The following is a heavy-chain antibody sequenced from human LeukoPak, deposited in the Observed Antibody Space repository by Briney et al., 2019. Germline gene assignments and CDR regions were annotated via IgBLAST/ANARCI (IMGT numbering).Heavy chain of an antibody. D-gene: IGHD3-10*01. J-gene: IGHJ4*02. V-gene: IGHV3-33*01. CDR2: IWNDGTNK. Sequence: GGSLRLSCAASGFIFSRYGMHWVRQAPGKGLERGAVIWNDGTNKKYADSGQGRFTISRDNSKNTLDLQMNSLRAEDTAVYYCARLGSQNYFDYWGQGALVTVSS. CDR3: ARLGSQNYFDY. CDR1: GFIFSRYG.